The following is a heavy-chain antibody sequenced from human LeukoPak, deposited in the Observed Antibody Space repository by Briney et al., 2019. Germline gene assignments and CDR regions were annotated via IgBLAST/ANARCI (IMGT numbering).Heavy chain of an antibody. CDR3: AREGRGYRGYSSSCPFGY. CDR1: GGSFSGYY. Sequence: SETLSLTCAVYGGSFSGYYWSWIRQPPGKGLEWIGEINHSGSTNYNPSLKSRVTISVDTSKNQFSLKLSSVTAADTAVYYCAREGRGYRGYSSSCPFGYWGQGTLVTVSS. V-gene: IGHV4-34*01. CDR2: INHSGST. J-gene: IGHJ4*02. D-gene: IGHD6-13*01.